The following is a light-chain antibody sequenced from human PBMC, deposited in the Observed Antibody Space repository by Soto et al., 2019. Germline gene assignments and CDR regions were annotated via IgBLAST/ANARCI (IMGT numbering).Light chain of an antibody. Sequence: DIQMTQSPSTLPASVGDRVTITCRANQSISTWLAWYQQKPGKAPNLLIYKASRLETGVPSRFSGSGSGTEFTLTINFLQPDSFATYYCQQYKSYSPLTFGGGTKVEIK. J-gene: IGKJ4*01. CDR1: QSISTW. CDR2: KAS. CDR3: QQYKSYSPLT. V-gene: IGKV1-5*03.